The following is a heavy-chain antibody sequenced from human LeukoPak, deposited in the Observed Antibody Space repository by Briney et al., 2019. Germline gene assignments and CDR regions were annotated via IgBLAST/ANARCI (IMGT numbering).Heavy chain of an antibody. V-gene: IGHV3-23*01. J-gene: IGHJ4*02. D-gene: IGHD6-13*01. CDR1: GSTFSTHA. CDR2: ISGSGGTT. Sequence: GGSLRLSCAASGSTFSTHAMTWVRQAPGKGLEWVSTISGSGGTTHYADSVKGRLTISRDNSKNTLYLQMNSLRAEDTALYYCATHRASGSWYYFDYWGQGTLVTVSS. CDR3: ATHRASGSWYYFDY.